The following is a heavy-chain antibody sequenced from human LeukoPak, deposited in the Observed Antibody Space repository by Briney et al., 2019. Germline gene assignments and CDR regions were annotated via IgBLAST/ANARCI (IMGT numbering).Heavy chain of an antibody. V-gene: IGHV3-23*01. CDR1: GFIFSTYA. D-gene: IGHD6-19*01. J-gene: IGHJ6*02. CDR3: GKPAKYWLVRGNGVDV. Sequence: GGSLRLSCAASGFIFSTYAMTWVRQAPGKGLEWVASIDAGGGDTYHSDSVKGRFTISRDNSMNTLYLQMNSLRADDTAVYYCGKPAKYWLVRGNGVDVWGQGTTVTVSS. CDR2: IDAGGGDT.